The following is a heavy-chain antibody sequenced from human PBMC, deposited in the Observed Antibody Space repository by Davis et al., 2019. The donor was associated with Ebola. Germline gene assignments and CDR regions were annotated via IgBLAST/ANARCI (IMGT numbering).Heavy chain of an antibody. CDR1: GFTFSSYS. CDR3: ARGITMIVVVIPGAFDI. V-gene: IGHV3-48*04. D-gene: IGHD3-22*01. J-gene: IGHJ3*02. CDR2: ISSSGSTI. Sequence: GESLKISCAASGFTFSSYSMNWVRQAPGKGLEWVSYISSSGSTIYYADSVKGRFTISRDNAKNSLYLQMNSLRAEDTAVYYCARGITMIVVVIPGAFDIWGQGTMVTVSS.